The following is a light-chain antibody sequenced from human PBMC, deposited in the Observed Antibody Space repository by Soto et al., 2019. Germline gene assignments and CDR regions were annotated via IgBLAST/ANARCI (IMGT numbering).Light chain of an antibody. V-gene: IGKV3-20*01. CDR3: QVYGPSPPIT. CDR2: GVS. CDR1: QSVIGRQ. J-gene: IGKJ5*01. Sequence: EIVLTQSPGTLSLSPGERATLSCRASQSVIGRQLAWYQHKPGQAPRLLIYGVSSRATGIPDRFTGSGSGTDFTLTISRLEPEDFAVFYCQVYGPSPPITFDQGTRLEIK.